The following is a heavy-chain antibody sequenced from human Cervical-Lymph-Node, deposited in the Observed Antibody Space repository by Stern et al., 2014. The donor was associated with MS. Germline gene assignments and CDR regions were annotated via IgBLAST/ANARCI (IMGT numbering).Heavy chain of an antibody. Sequence: QVQLVESGGGLVKPGGSLRLSCAASGFSFSDYYMSWIRQAPGKGLEWVTYISGSTSYTKYADSVKGRFTISRDKTKNSLYLQMNSLSAEDTAVYYCARGYSSGWYAGSDYWGQGSLVTVSS. D-gene: IGHD6-19*01. CDR2: ISGSTSYT. V-gene: IGHV3-11*06. J-gene: IGHJ4*02. CDR3: ARGYSSGWYAGSDY. CDR1: GFSFSDYY.